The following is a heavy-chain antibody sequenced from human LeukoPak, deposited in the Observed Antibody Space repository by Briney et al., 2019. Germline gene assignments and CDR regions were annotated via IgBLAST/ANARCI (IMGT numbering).Heavy chain of an antibody. V-gene: IGHV4-39*07. CDR2: ISTSGST. Sequence: PSETLSLTCTVSGGSISSSSYYWGWVRQPPGKGLEWIGRISTSGSTNYNPSLKSRVTISVDTSKNQFSLKLTSVTAADTAVYYCARDDYWGQGTLVTVSS. CDR1: GGSISSSSYY. CDR3: ARDDY. J-gene: IGHJ4*02.